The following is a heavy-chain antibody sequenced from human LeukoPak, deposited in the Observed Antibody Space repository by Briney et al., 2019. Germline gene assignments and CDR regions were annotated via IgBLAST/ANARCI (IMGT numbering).Heavy chain of an antibody. J-gene: IGHJ3*02. V-gene: IGHV4-34*01. D-gene: IGHD2-2*01. CDR2: INHSGST. Sequence: SETLSLTCSVYGGSFSGYYWSWIRQPPGKGLEWIGEINHSGSTNYNPSLKSRVTISVHTSKNQFSLKLSSVTAADTAVYYCARDPYCSSTSCYVRDAFDIWGQGTMVTVSS. CDR3: ARDPYCSSTSCYVRDAFDI. CDR1: GGSFSGYY.